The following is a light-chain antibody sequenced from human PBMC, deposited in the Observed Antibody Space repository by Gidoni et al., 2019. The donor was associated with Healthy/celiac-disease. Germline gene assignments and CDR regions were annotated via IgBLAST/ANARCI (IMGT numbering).Light chain of an antibody. J-gene: IGLJ3*02. CDR1: SSNIGNSA. CDR2: YDG. CDR3: AAGDDSLNGWV. V-gene: IGLV1-36*01. Sequence: QSVLTQPPSVSEAPRQRVTISCSGSSSNIGNSAVNWYQQVPGQAPKLLIYYDGLLPPGGSDRFSGSKSGTSASLAISGLQSEDEADYYCAAGDDSLNGWVFGGGTKLTVL.